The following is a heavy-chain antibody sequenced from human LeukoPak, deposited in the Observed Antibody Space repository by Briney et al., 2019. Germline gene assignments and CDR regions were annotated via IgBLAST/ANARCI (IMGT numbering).Heavy chain of an antibody. CDR2: IYYSGST. V-gene: IGHV4-59*01. Sequence: SETLSLTCTVSGGSISSYYWSWIRQPPGKGLEWIGYIYYSGSTNYNPSLKSRVTISVDTSKNQFSLKLSSVTAADTAVYYCARDSSGWEPPGYYYYMDVWGKGTTVTVSS. J-gene: IGHJ6*03. CDR3: ARDSSGWEPPGYYYYMDV. D-gene: IGHD6-19*01. CDR1: GGSISSYY.